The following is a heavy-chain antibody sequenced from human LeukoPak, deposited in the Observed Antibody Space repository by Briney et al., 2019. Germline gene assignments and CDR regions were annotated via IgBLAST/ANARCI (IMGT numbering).Heavy chain of an antibody. V-gene: IGHV3-9*03. Sequence: GRSLRLSCVASGFTFGDYAMHWVRQGPGMGLEWVSGISWNSGRTDYADSVKGRFTISRDNAKNSLYLQMNTLRPEDMALYYCVKDRSYSSTFGFDMWGQGTMVTVSS. CDR3: VKDRSYSSTFGFDM. D-gene: IGHD6-13*01. J-gene: IGHJ3*02. CDR1: GFTFGDYA. CDR2: ISWNSGRT.